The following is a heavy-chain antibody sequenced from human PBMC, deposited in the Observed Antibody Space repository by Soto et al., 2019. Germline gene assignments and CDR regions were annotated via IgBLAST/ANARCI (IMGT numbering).Heavy chain of an antibody. CDR2: IYYSGST. Sequence: SETLSLTCTVSGGSISSYDWSWIRQTPGKGLEWIGYIYYSGSTDYNPSLKSRVTRSVDTSKNQFSLKLSSVTAADTAVYYCARGGYSSGWPFDYWGQGTLVTVS. J-gene: IGHJ4*02. D-gene: IGHD6-19*01. V-gene: IGHV4-59*01. CDR3: ARGGYSSGWPFDY. CDR1: GGSISSYD.